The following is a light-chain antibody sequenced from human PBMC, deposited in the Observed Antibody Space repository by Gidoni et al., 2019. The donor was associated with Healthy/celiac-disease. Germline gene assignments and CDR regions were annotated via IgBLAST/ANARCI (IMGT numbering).Light chain of an antibody. CDR2: WAS. J-gene: IGKJ5*01. CDR3: QQYYSTRST. CDR1: QSVLYSSNNKNY. V-gene: IGKV4-1*01. Sequence: DIVMTQSPDSLAVSLGERATINCKSSQSVLYSSNNKNYLAWYQQKPGQPPKLLIYWASTRESGVRDRFSGSGSGTDFTLTISSLQAEDVAVYYCQQYYSTRSTFGQGTRLEIK.